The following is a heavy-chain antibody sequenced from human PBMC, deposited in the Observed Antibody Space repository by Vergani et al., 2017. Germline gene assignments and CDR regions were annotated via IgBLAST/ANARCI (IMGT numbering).Heavy chain of an antibody. J-gene: IGHJ4*02. CDR2: ISGSATGGVT. Sequence: EVQLVESGGGLVKPGGSLTLSCVAYGLVFSDYTMSWVRQAPGRGLEWVSIISGSATGGVTYVADSVKGRFTIFRDNSKNTLHLQMNSLRADDTAVYYCTKGSRGYTGYFFDYWGQGTLATVSS. D-gene: IGHD5-12*01. CDR3: TKGSRGYTGYFFDY. V-gene: IGHV3-23*04. CDR1: GLVFSDYT.